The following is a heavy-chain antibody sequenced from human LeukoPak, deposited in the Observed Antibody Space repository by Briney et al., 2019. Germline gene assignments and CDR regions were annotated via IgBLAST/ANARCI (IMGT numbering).Heavy chain of an antibody. V-gene: IGHV3-53*01. CDR1: RFSLSSNL. Sequence: AGGRLRLSSAASRFSLSSNLISLVRQAPWKGLASVLLIYSGGTTYYADSVKGRFTISRDNSKNTLYLQMNSLRAEDTAVFYCARIGGGRGEPLHAFDIWGQGTMVTVSS. D-gene: IGHD3-10*01. CDR3: ARIGGGRGEPLHAFDI. CDR2: IYSGGTT. J-gene: IGHJ3*02.